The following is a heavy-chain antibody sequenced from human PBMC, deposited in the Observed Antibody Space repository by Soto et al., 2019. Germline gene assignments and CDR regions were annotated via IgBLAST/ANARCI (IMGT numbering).Heavy chain of an antibody. CDR1: VFTVSINY. J-gene: IGHJ4*02. V-gene: IGHV3-53*01. D-gene: IGHD3-22*01. Sequence: HPRGSLRVSCVSSVFTVSINYMSWVGQAPGKGLDWVSVTYSNGRTYHADSVKGRFTISRDNSKNTLYLQMNRLRAEDTGVYYCARDLFYYASSDSDIHWGQGTMVTVSS. CDR3: ARDLFYYASSDSDIH. CDR2: TYSNGRT.